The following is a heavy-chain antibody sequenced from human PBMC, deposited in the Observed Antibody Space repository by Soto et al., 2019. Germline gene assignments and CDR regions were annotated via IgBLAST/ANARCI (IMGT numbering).Heavy chain of an antibody. CDR3: ARGRKDPTPRLRLEHYYYYYYMDV. Sequence: ASVKVSCKASGYTFTSYDINWVRQATGQGLEWMGWMNPNSGNTGYAQKFQGRVTMTRNTSISTAYMELSSLRSEDTAVYYCARGRKDPTPRLRLEHYYYYYYMDVWGKGTTVTVSS. CDR1: GYTFTSYD. J-gene: IGHJ6*03. D-gene: IGHD5-12*01. V-gene: IGHV1-8*01. CDR2: MNPNSGNT.